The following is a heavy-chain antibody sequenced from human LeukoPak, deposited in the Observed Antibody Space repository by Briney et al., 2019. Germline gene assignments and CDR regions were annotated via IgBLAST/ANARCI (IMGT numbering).Heavy chain of an antibody. CDR3: ARGGYDFWSGYYIDYYFDY. J-gene: IGHJ4*02. V-gene: IGHV3-7*01. CDR1: GFTFSSYW. CDR2: IKQDGSEK. D-gene: IGHD3-3*01. Sequence: PGGSLRLSCAASGFTFSSYWMSWVRQAPGKGLEWVANIKQDGSEKYYVDSVKGRFTISRDNAKNSLYLQMNSRRAEDTAVYYCARGGYDFWSGYYIDYYFDYWGQGTLVTVSS.